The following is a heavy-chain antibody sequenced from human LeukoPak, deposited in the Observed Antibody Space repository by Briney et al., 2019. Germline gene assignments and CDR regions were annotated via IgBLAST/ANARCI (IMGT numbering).Heavy chain of an antibody. CDR2: IYPSGAT. Sequence: SETLSLTCAVSGGSFSANYWSWVRQPPGGGLEWIAEIYPSGATQYNPSLPGRVTIPAHRSKSQFPLRLATVPAADTAVYYCAGYQFWFQNDVWGQGTLVTVSS. CDR1: GGSFSANY. J-gene: IGHJ4*02. V-gene: IGHV4-34*01. D-gene: IGHD3-3*01. CDR3: AGYQFWFQNDV.